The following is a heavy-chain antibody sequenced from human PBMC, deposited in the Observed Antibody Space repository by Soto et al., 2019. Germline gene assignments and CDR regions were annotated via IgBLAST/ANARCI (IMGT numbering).Heavy chain of an antibody. D-gene: IGHD2-15*01. CDR2: ISSSSSTI. CDR1: GFTFSGYN. V-gene: IGHV3-48*02. J-gene: IGHJ4*02. CDR3: ARDGVAEIDY. Sequence: EVQLVESGGGLVQPGGSLRLSCAASGFTFSGYNMNWVRQAPGKGLEWVSYISSSSSTIYYADSVKGRFTISRDNAKNSLYLQMNSLRDDDTAVYYCARDGVAEIDYWGQGTLVTVSS.